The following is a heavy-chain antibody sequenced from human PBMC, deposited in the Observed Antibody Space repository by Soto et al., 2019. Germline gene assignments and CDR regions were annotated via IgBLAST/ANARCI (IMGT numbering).Heavy chain of an antibody. CDR1: AQIFTIYD. CDR2: ISPYNDNA. V-gene: IGHV1-18*01. J-gene: IGHJ4*02. CDR3: ARGGPPIDY. Sequence: SVEVSCKASAQIFTIYDINGIRLAPGQGLEWMGWISPYNDNANYAQNVQGRATMTTDTSTSTAYMEMRSLRSDNTAVYCCARGGPPIDYWGQGTLVTVSS. D-gene: IGHD3-16*01.